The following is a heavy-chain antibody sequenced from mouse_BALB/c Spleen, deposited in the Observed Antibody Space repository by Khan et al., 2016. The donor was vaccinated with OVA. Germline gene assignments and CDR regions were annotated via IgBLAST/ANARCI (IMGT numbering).Heavy chain of an antibody. V-gene: IGHV1-61*01. CDR3: ARRKTYDYGPSWFTY. J-gene: IGHJ3*01. Sequence: QVQLQQSGTELVRSGASVKLSCKASGHTFTSYWMNWVKQRPGHGLEWIGRIDPPDSDTHYNQLFKDKATLTVDKSSSTAYIQLSSLTSEDSAVFYTARRKTYDYGPSWFTYWGQGTLLTVSA. CDR1: GHTFTSYW. D-gene: IGHD2-4*01. CDR2: IDPPDSDT.